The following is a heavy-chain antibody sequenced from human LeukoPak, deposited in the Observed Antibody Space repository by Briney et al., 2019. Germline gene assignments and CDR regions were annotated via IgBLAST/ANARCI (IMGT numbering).Heavy chain of an antibody. Sequence: ASVKVSCKASGYTFTSYDINWVRQATGQGLEWMGWMNPNSGNTGYAQKFQGRVTMTRNTSISTAYMELSSLRSEDTAVYYCARVPTSGYSSGWGYYYYYYYMDVRGKGTTVTVSS. CDR3: ARVPTSGYSSGWGYYYYYYYMDV. D-gene: IGHD6-19*01. J-gene: IGHJ6*03. CDR2: MNPNSGNT. CDR1: GYTFTSYD. V-gene: IGHV1-8*01.